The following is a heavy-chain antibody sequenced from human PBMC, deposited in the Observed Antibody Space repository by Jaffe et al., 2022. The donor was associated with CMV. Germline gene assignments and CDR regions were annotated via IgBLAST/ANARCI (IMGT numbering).Heavy chain of an antibody. CDR3: ARGPRSNYYYYGMDV. V-gene: IGHV3-48*02. D-gene: IGHD3-3*01. CDR2: ISSSSSTI. J-gene: IGHJ6*02. CDR1: GFTFSSYS. Sequence: EVQLVESGGGLVQPGGSLRLSCAASGFTFSSYSMNWVRQAPGKGLEWVSYISSSSSTIYYADSVKGRFTISRDNAKNSLYLQMNSLRDEDTAVYYCARGPRSNYYYYGMDVWGQGTTVTVSS.